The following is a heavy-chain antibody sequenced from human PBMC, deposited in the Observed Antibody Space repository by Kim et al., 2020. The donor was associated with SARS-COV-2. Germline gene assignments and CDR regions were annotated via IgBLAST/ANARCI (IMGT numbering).Heavy chain of an antibody. CDR3: ARHKTAGNYNSPFDY. D-gene: IGHD3-3*01. J-gene: IGHJ4*02. V-gene: IGHV3-53*01. Sequence: ADSVGGRFTISRDHSKNTVYLPMNSLSVEDTAIYYCARHKTAGNYNSPFDYWGQGTLVTVSS.